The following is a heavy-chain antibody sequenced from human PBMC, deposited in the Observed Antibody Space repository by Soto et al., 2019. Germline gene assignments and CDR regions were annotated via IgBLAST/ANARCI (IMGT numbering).Heavy chain of an antibody. CDR3: ARSMFYSYCTNYSPFEY. J-gene: IGHJ4*02. CDR1: GGSVSSGNYY. D-gene: IGHD2-8*01. Sequence: QVQLQESGPGLVKPSETLSLTCTVSGGSVSSGNYYWSWIRQPPGKGLEWIGYFYYTGSINYNPYLNSRGTIFIDASKNHFSLTLYSVTAADTAVYYCARSMFYSYCTNYSPFEYWGQGTLVTASS. V-gene: IGHV4-61*03. CDR2: FYYTGSI.